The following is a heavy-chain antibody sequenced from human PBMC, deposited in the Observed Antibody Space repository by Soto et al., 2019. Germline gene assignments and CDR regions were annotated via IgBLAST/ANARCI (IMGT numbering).Heavy chain of an antibody. CDR2: INPSGGST. J-gene: IGHJ6*02. D-gene: IGHD3-3*01. CDR1: GYTFTSYY. Sequence: ASVKVSCKASGYTFTSYYMHRVRQAPGQGLEWMGIINPSGGSTSYAQKFQGRVTMTRDTSTSTVYMELSSLRSEDKAVYYCASNIHPYYDFWSGYWPPMDVGGQGTKGT. CDR3: ASNIHPYYDFWSGYWPPMDV. V-gene: IGHV1-46*01.